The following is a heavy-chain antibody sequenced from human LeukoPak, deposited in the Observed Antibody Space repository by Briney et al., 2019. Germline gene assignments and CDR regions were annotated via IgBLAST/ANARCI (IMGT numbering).Heavy chain of an antibody. Sequence: SVTVSCKASGGTFSSYAISWVRQPPGQGLEWMGGIFPIFGTANYAQKFQGRVTITAYESTSTAYMDLSSLRSEDTAVYYCARDFVTVTPHGAFDIWGQGTMITVSS. J-gene: IGHJ3*02. D-gene: IGHD4-17*01. CDR3: ARDFVTVTPHGAFDI. CDR1: GGTFSSYA. V-gene: IGHV1-69*01. CDR2: IFPIFGTA.